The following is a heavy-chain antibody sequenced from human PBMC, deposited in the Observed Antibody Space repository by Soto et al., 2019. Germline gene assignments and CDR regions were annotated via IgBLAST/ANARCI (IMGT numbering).Heavy chain of an antibody. CDR1: GFTFSSYA. CDR3: APYNWNYGYYFDY. D-gene: IGHD1-7*01. Sequence: GGSLRLSCAASGFTFSSYAMSWVRQAPGKGLEWVSAISGSGGSTYYADSVKGRFTISRDNSKNTLYLQMNSLRAEDTAVYYCAPYNWNYGYYFDYWGQGTLVTVSS. J-gene: IGHJ4*02. V-gene: IGHV3-23*01. CDR2: ISGSGGST.